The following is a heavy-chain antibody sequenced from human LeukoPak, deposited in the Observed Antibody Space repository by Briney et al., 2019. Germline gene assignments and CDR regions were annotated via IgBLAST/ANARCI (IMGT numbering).Heavy chain of an antibody. V-gene: IGHV1-2*02. CDR3: AREVRGYAVNYYYGMDV. CDR2: IAPNSGGT. CDR1: GYTFTAYN. J-gene: IGHJ6*02. Sequence: ASVKVSCQASGYTFTAYNLHWVRQAPEQGFEWVGWIAPNSGGTNSAQKFQGRVAMTRDTSITTAYMELSTLRSDDTAVYYCAREVRGYAVNYYYGMDVWGQGTTVTVSS. D-gene: IGHD5-12*01.